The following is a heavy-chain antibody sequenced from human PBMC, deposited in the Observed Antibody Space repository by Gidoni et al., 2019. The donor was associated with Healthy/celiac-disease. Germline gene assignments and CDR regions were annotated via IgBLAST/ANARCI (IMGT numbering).Heavy chain of an antibody. CDR2: ISGSGGST. J-gene: IGHJ3*02. D-gene: IGHD3-10*01. Sequence: EVQLLESGGGSVQPGGSLSRSCAASGFTFSSYAMCWVRQAPGKGLGWGSGISGSGGSTYYADSVKGRFTISRDNSKNTLYLQMNSLRAEDTAVYYCAKDKYLGSLDAFDIWGQGTMVTVSS. CDR1: GFTFSSYA. V-gene: IGHV3-23*01. CDR3: AKDKYLGSLDAFDI.